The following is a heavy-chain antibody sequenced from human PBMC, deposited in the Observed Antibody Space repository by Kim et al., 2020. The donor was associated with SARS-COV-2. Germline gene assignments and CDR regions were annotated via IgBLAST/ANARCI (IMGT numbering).Heavy chain of an antibody. J-gene: IGHJ3*02. V-gene: IGHV4-39*01. CDR3: ARLLLMTRYGGNATDI. CDR1: GGSISSSSYY. Sequence: SETLSLTCTVSGGSISSSSYYWGWIRQPPGKGLEWIGSIYYSGSTYYNPSLKSRVTISVDTSKNQFSLKLSSVTAADTAVYYCARLLLMTRYGGNATDIWGQGTMVTVSS. D-gene: IGHD4-17*01. CDR2: IYYSGST.